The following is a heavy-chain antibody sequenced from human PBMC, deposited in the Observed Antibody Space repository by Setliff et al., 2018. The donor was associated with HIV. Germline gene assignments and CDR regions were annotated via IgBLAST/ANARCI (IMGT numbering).Heavy chain of an antibody. CDR1: GGSISGYY. CDR3: VRGFCSSTTCYEDYYYMDV. D-gene: IGHD2-2*01. Sequence: SETLSLTCTVSGGSISGYYWSWIRQPPGKGLEWIGTIFYTGNTNYNPSPKSRATLSGGMSENQLFLRLTSETAADTAVYYCVRGFCSSTTCYEDYYYMDVWGKGSTVTVSS. CDR2: IFYTGNT. J-gene: IGHJ6*03. V-gene: IGHV4-59*01.